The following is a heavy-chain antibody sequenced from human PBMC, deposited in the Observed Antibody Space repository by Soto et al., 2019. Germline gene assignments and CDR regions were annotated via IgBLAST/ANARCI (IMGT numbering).Heavy chain of an antibody. CDR3: ARVMGSGTVGVFDY. D-gene: IGHD6-13*01. CDR1: GFSLSSSGVG. J-gene: IGHJ4*02. CDR2: IYWDNYK. Sequence: QITLKESGPTLVKPTQTLTLTCTFSGFSLSSSGVGVGWIRQPPGKALEWLALIYWDNYKQYSPSLKNRFTITKDTSKNLVVLTMTKMEPVDTVTYYCARVMGSGTVGVFDYWGQGALVTVSS. V-gene: IGHV2-5*02.